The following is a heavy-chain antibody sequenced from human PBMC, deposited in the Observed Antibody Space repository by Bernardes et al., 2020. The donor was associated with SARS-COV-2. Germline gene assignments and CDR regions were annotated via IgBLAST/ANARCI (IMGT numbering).Heavy chain of an antibody. D-gene: IGHD2-21*01. V-gene: IGHV3-73*01. Sequence: GGSLRLSCAAPGFTFMYSTIHWVRQASGKRLEWVGHIKSKANNYATAYAASVKGRFTISRDDSQYTAYLQMNSLKTEDTAVYYCTGPFPPDPAAGPWGQGTLATVSS. CDR1: GFTFMYST. J-gene: IGHJ5*02. CDR2: IKSKANNYAT. CDR3: TGPFPPDPAAGP.